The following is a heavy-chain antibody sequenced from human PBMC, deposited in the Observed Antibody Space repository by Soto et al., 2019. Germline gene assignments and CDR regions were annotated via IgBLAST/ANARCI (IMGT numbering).Heavy chain of an antibody. V-gene: IGHV3-21*01. CDR2: ISGTSVYI. J-gene: IGHJ5*02. Sequence: GGSLRLSCAASGFTFSSYWMHWVRQAPGKGLEWVSHISGTSVYIHYADSVKGRFTISRDNAKNSVYLQMDSLRVEDTAVYYCAREGALKPFSSWGQGALVTVSS. CDR3: AREGALKPFSS. CDR1: GFTFSSYW.